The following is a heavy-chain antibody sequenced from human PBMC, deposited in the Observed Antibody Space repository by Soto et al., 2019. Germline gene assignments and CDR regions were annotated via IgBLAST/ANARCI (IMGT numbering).Heavy chain of an antibody. CDR1: GDSITNNNW. CDR3: ARTSGGTYSFDP. D-gene: IGHD3-10*01. J-gene: IGHJ5*02. CDR2: MHHGGNP. Sequence: QVQLQESGPGLVKPSGTLSLTCAVSGDSITNNNWWTWLRQSPGKGLEWIGEMHHGGNPDYNPSLRSRVTISVDKPKNQFSLHLSSVTAADSAVYYCARTSGGTYSFDPWGQGTLVTVSS. V-gene: IGHV4-4*02.